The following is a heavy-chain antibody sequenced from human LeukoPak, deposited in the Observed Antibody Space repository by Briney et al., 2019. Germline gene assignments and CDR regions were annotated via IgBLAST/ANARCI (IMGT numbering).Heavy chain of an antibody. D-gene: IGHD3-10*01. V-gene: IGHV3-23*01. Sequence: GGSLRLSCAASGFTFSSYAMSWVRQAPGKGLEWVSAISGSGGSTYYADSVKGRFTISRDNSKNTLYLQMNSLRAEDTAVYYCARDHEGPLWFGELLSEAADYWGQGTLVTVSS. CDR1: GFTFSSYA. CDR2: ISGSGGST. CDR3: ARDHEGPLWFGELLSEAADY. J-gene: IGHJ4*02.